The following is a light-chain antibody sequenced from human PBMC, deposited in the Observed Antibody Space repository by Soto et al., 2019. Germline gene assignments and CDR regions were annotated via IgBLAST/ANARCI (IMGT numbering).Light chain of an antibody. Sequence: NFMLTQPHSVSESPGETVTISCTRSSGSIADNYVQWYQQRPGSAPTIVIYEDDQRPSGVPDRFSGSTDSSSNSASLTISGLKTEDEADYYCQSYDTMVVLGGGTKLTVL. J-gene: IGLJ2*01. V-gene: IGLV6-57*03. CDR1: SGSIADNY. CDR3: QSYDTMVV. CDR2: EDD.